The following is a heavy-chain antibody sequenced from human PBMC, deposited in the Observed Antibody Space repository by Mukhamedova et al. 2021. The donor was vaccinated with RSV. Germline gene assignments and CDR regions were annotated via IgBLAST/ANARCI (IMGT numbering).Heavy chain of an antibody. CDR2: IDWDDDK. D-gene: IGHD3-22*01. J-gene: IGHJ4*02. Sequence: EWLALIDWDDDKYYSTSLKTRLTISKDTSKNQVVLTMTNMYPVDTATYYCARSTYSYESSGYYDAFDYWGQGTLVIVSS. V-gene: IGHV2-70*01. CDR3: ARSTYSYESSGYYDAFDY.